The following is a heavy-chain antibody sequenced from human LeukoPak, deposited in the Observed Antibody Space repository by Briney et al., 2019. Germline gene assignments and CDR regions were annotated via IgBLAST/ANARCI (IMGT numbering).Heavy chain of an antibody. CDR3: TTMGSTIDFDY. D-gene: IGHD5/OR15-5a*01. V-gene: IGHV1-46*01. J-gene: IGHJ4*02. CDR2: INPSGGST. Sequence: EASVKVSCKASGYTFTSYYMHWVRQAPGQGLEWMGIINPSGGSTSYAQKFQGRVTMTDDTSTDTAYMELSSLRSEDTAVYFCTTMGSTIDFDYWGQGTLVTVSS. CDR1: GYTFTSYY.